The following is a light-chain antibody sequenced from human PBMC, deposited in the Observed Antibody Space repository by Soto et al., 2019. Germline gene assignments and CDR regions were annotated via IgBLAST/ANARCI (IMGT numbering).Light chain of an antibody. V-gene: IGLV2-23*02. J-gene: IGLJ1*01. CDR3: CSYAGSSSSI. CDR1: SSVVGTYNL. Sequence: QSALTQPASVSGSPGQSITISCSGTSSVVGTYNLVSWYQQYPGKAPRLMIYEVTKRPSGVSNRFSGSKSGNTASLTISGLQPEDEADYYCCSYAGSSSSIFGTGTKVTVL. CDR2: EVT.